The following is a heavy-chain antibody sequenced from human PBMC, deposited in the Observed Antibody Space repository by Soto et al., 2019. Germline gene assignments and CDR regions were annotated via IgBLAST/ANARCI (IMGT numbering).Heavy chain of an antibody. J-gene: IGHJ4*02. CDR2: FSAGGRA. Sequence: EVQLLESGGGLVQPGGSLRLSCEASGFSFSNYALSWVRQSPGKGLEWVSTFSAGGRAYYADSVNGRFTIAKDTSKNTLHLQASSLRAEDTAVYYCAKESMPEHYGDTLFDYWGQGTRVTVSS. CDR1: GFSFSNYA. V-gene: IGHV3-23*01. CDR3: AKESMPEHYGDTLFDY. D-gene: IGHD4-17*01.